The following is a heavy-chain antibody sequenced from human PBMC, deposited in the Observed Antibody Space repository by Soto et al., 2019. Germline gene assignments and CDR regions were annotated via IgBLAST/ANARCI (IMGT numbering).Heavy chain of an antibody. D-gene: IGHD2-15*01. J-gene: IGHJ5*02. V-gene: IGHV3-48*03. CDR3: ASCSGGSCYFNWFDP. CDR1: GFTFSSYE. CDR2: ISSSGSTI. Sequence: EVQLVESGGGLVQPGGSLRLSCAASGFTFSSYEMNWVRQAPGKGLEWVSYISSSGSTIYYADSVKGRFTISRDNAKNSLYLQMNSLRAEDTAVYYCASCSGGSCYFNWFDPWGQGTLVTVSS.